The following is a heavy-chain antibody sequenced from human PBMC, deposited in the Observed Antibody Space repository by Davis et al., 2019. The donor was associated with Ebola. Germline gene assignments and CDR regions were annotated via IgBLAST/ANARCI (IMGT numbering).Heavy chain of an antibody. CDR3: ARGRSLLWFREHYGMDV. J-gene: IGHJ6*02. CDR2: INHSGST. V-gene: IGHV4-34*01. CDR1: GGSFSGYY. Sequence: PSETLSLTCAVYGGSFSGYYWSWIRQPPGKGLEWIGEINHSGSTNYNPSLKSRVTISVDTSKNQFSLKLSSVTAAETAVYYCARGRSLLWFREHYGMDVWGQGTTVTVSS. D-gene: IGHD3-10*01.